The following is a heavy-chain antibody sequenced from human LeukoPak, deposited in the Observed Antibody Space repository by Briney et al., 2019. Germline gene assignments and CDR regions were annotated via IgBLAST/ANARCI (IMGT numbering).Heavy chain of an antibody. J-gene: IGHJ4*02. CDR2: IIPIFGTA. CDR3: ARDQYSSGWPYFGY. CDR1: GGTFSSYA. D-gene: IGHD6-19*01. V-gene: IGHV1-69*13. Sequence: GASVKVSCKASGGTFSSYAISWVRQAPGQGLKWMGRIIPIFGTANYAQKFKGRVTITADESTSTAYMELSSLGSEDTAVYYCARDQYSSGWPYFGYWGQGTLVTVSS.